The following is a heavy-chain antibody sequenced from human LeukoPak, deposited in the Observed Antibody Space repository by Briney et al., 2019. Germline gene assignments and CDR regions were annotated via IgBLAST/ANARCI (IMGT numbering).Heavy chain of an antibody. J-gene: IGHJ4*02. V-gene: IGHV4-4*02. CDR3: ARGFRGDNFDY. D-gene: IGHD7-27*01. Sequence: PSETLSLTCAVSGGSISSSNWWSWVRQPPGKGLEWIGSIYHSGSTYYNPSLKSRVSISLDTSKNQFSLKLSSVTAADTAVYYCARGFRGDNFDYWGQGTLVTVSS. CDR1: GGSISSSNW. CDR2: IYHSGST.